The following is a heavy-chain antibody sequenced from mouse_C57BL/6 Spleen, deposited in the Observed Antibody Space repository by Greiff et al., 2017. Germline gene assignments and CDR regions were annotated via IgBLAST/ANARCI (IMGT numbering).Heavy chain of an antibody. CDR2: IYPGDGDT. CDR1: GYAFSSSW. CDR3: AREEASIYYYGSSSPFAY. V-gene: IGHV1-82*01. D-gene: IGHD1-1*01. Sequence: VQLQQSGPELVKPGASVKISCKASGYAFSSSWMNWVKQRPGKGLEWIGRIYPGDGDTNYNGKFKGKATLTADKSSSTAYMQLSSLTSEDSAVYFCAREEASIYYYGSSSPFAYWGQGTLVTVSA. J-gene: IGHJ3*01.